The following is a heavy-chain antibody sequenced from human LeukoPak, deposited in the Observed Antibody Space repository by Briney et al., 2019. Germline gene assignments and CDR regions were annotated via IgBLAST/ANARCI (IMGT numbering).Heavy chain of an antibody. CDR1: GHTFTSYG. D-gene: IGHD6-19*01. CDR2: ISAYNGNT. Sequence: ASVKVSCKASGHTFTSYGISWVRQAPGQGLEWMGWISAYNGNTNYAQKLQGRVTMTTDTSTSTAYMELRSLRSDDTAVYYCARDGGIRAVGHDAFDIWGQGTMVTVSS. CDR3: ARDGGIRAVGHDAFDI. J-gene: IGHJ3*02. V-gene: IGHV1-18*04.